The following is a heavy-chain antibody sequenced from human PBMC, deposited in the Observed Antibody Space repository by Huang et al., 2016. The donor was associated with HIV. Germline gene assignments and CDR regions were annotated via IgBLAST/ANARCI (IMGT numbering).Heavy chain of an antibody. D-gene: IGHD1-1*01. J-gene: IGHJ3*02. CDR2: INHMGST. Sequence: QVQLQQWGAGLLKPSETLSLTCAVYGGSFSGYYWSWLRQSPGKGLEWIGKINHMGSTNYTPAPKSRLTIAVATSKNQFSLKLSSVTAADTAVYYCARERMMSWLDDHDAFDIWGQGTMVTVSS. CDR3: ARERMMSWLDDHDAFDI. V-gene: IGHV4-34*01. CDR1: GGSFSGYY.